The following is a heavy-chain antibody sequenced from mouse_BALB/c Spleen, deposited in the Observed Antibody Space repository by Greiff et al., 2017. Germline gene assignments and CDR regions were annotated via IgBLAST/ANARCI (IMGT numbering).Heavy chain of an antibody. Sequence: DVMLVESGGGLVQPGGSRKLSCAASGFTFSSFGMHWVRQAPEKGLEWVAYISSGSSTIYYADTVKGRFTISRDNPKNTLFLQMISLRSEDTAMYYCARSYGKGYFDVWGAGTTVTVSS. J-gene: IGHJ1*01. CDR3: ARSYGKGYFDV. CDR2: ISSGSSTI. V-gene: IGHV5-17*02. CDR1: GFTFSSFG. D-gene: IGHD2-10*02.